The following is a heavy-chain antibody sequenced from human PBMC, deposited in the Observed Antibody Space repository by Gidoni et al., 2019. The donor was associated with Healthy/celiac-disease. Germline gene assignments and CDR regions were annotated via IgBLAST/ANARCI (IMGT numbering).Heavy chain of an antibody. D-gene: IGHD2-2*01. CDR3: ARWENQGGQLLADYYYYGMDV. CDR1: GFTFSSYS. Sequence: EVQLVESGGGLVKPGGSLRLSCAASGFTFSSYSMNWVRQAPGKGLEWVSSISSSSSYIYYADSVKGRFTISRDNAKNSLYLQMNSLRAEDTAVYYCARWENQGGQLLADYYYYGMDVWGQGTTVTVSS. CDR2: ISSSSSYI. J-gene: IGHJ6*02. V-gene: IGHV3-21*01.